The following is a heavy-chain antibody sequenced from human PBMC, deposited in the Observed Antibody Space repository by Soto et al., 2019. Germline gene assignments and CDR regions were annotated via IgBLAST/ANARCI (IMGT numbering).Heavy chain of an antibody. V-gene: IGHV5-10-1*01. J-gene: IGHJ6*02. Sequence: PGESLKISCKGSGYSFTRYWISWVRQMPGKGLEWMGRIDPSDSYTNYSPSFQGHVTISADKSISTVYLQWSSLKASDTAMYYCASTPIAAHYYGMDVWGQGTTVTVSS. CDR3: ASTPIAAHYYGMDV. D-gene: IGHD6-13*01. CDR2: IDPSDSYT. CDR1: GYSFTRYW.